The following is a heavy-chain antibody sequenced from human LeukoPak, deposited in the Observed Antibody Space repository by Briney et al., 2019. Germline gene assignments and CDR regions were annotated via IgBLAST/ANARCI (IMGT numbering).Heavy chain of an antibody. D-gene: IGHD3-10*01. J-gene: IGHJ2*01. Sequence: GGSLRLSCAASGFTFSSYGMSWVRQAPGKGLEWVSGISDNGGTSYHADSVKGRFTISRDNSKNTLYLQMNSLRAEDTALYYCAKTFGSGNYYSYWYFDLWGRGTLVTVSS. V-gene: IGHV3-23*01. CDR3: AKTFGSGNYYSYWYFDL. CDR1: GFTFSSYG. CDR2: ISDNGGTS.